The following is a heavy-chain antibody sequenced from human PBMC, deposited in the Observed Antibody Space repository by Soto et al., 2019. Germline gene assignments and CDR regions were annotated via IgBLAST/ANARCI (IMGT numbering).Heavy chain of an antibody. J-gene: IGHJ6*02. Sequence: GESLKISCKASAYPFTNDWIAWVRHKPGKDLEWMGFIYPDDSDTRYSPSFQGQVTISDDKSSKTVYLQWSTLEASDTATYYCARLEWIGSYDYFYGLDVWGQGTKVTV. CDR2: IYPDDSDT. CDR3: ARLEWIGSYDYFYGLDV. CDR1: AYPFTNDW. V-gene: IGHV5-51*01. D-gene: IGHD3-16*01.